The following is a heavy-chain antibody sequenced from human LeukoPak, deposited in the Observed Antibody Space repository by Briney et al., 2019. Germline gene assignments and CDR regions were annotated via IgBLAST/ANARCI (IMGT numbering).Heavy chain of an antibody. Sequence: PGGSLRLSCAASGFTFSDYGMHWVRQAPGKGLEWVAVISYDGNSEYYADSVKGRFSISRDNSKDTLYLQMNSLRPEDTAVYYCAKRRSPGCYDPGGKGPLVPVPS. CDR1: GFTFSDYG. CDR2: ISYDGNSE. D-gene: IGHD2-2*01. CDR3: AKRRSPGCYDP. J-gene: IGHJ5*02. V-gene: IGHV3-30*18.